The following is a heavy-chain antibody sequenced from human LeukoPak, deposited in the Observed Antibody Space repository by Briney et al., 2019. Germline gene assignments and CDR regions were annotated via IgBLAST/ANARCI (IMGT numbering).Heavy chain of an antibody. CDR1: GYTFTGYY. V-gene: IGHV1-2*02. J-gene: IGHJ6*02. CDR2: INPNGGGT. Sequence: ASVKVSCKASGYTFTGYYMHRVRQAPGQGLEWMGWINPNGGGTNYAQKFQGRVTMTRDTSISTAYMELSRLRSDDTAVYYCATYCSGGSCYSRYYGMDVWGQGTTVTVSS. CDR3: ATYCSGGSCYSRYYGMDV. D-gene: IGHD2-15*01.